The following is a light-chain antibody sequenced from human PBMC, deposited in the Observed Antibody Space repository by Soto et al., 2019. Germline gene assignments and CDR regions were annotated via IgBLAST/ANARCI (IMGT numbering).Light chain of an antibody. CDR1: QSLGIW. J-gene: IGKJ5*01. CDR3: QSYNTARPT. V-gene: IGKV1-5*01. Sequence: DSPMGQAPSTLSAAVGDRVTIPCRASQSLGIWLAWHQQKPGKAPKLLIYDASTLKSGVPSRFSGSGSGTDFTLTISGLQPEDLATYYCQSYNTARPTFGQGTRLEIK. CDR2: DAS.